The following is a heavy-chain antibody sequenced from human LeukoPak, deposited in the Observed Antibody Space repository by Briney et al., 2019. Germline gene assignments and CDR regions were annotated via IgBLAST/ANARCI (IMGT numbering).Heavy chain of an antibody. J-gene: IGHJ6*02. CDR1: GFIFNSYS. D-gene: IGHD3-16*01. V-gene: IGHV3-21*04. CDR2: ISGSTRFI. Sequence: GGSLRLSCAASGFIFNSYSMNWDRQAPGKGLEWVSSISGSTRFIFSAESMKGRLTISRDNAKNSLYLQMSNLRAEDTAVYFCGRGGGLDVWGQGATVTVSS. CDR3: GRGGGLDV.